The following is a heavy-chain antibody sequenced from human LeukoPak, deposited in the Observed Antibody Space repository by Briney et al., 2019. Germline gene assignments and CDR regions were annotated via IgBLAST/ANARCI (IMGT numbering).Heavy chain of an antibody. CDR3: AREGRRGGFDY. J-gene: IGHJ4*02. CDR1: GYTFTSYD. Sequence: ASVKVSCKASGYTFTSYDINWVRQATGQGLEWMGWISAYNGNTNYAQKLQGRVTMTTDTSTSTAYMELRSLRSDDTAVYYCAREGRRGGFDYWGQGTLVTVSS. D-gene: IGHD3-10*01. V-gene: IGHV1-18*01. CDR2: ISAYNGNT.